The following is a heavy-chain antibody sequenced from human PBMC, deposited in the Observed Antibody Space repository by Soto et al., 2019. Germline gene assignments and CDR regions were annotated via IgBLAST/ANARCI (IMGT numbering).Heavy chain of an antibody. Sequence: QVQLVQSGAEVKKPGASVKVSCKASGYTFTSYGISWVRQAPGQGLEWMGWISAYNGNTNYAQTLQGRVTMTTDTSTSTACMELRSLRSDDTAVYYCARDWQDIVVVVAATSHYYDGMDVWGQGTTVTVSS. D-gene: IGHD2-15*01. CDR2: ISAYNGNT. V-gene: IGHV1-18*01. CDR1: GYTFTSYG. CDR3: ARDWQDIVVVVAATSHYYDGMDV. J-gene: IGHJ6*02.